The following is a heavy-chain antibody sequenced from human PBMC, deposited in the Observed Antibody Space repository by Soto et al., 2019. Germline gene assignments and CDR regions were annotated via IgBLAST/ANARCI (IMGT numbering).Heavy chain of an antibody. CDR1: GFTFSNYG. Sequence: QVHLVESGGGVVQPGRSLRLSCAASGFTFSNYGMHWVRQAPGKGLEWVAFISYDGSNKYYADSVKGRFTISRDKSKNTLFLQMSSMRADDTAVYYCVGGTYYGHYWGHGTRVTVSS. CDR2: ISYDGSNK. J-gene: IGHJ4*01. CDR3: VGGTYYGHY. D-gene: IGHD1-26*01. V-gene: IGHV3-30*03.